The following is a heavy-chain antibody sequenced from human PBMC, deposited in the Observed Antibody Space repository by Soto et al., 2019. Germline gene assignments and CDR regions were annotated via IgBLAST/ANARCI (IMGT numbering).Heavy chain of an antibody. Sequence: SVKVSCKASGGTFSSYAISWVRQAPGQGLEWMGGIIPIFGTANYAQKFQGRVTITADESTSTAYMELSSLRSEDTAVYYCARYIYGSGTLNYGMDVWGQGTTVTVSS. CDR2: IIPIFGTA. V-gene: IGHV1-69*13. CDR3: ARYIYGSGTLNYGMDV. J-gene: IGHJ6*02. CDR1: GGTFSSYA. D-gene: IGHD3-10*01.